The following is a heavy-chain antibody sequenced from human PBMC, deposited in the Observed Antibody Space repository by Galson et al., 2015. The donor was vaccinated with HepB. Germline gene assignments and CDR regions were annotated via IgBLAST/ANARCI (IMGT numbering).Heavy chain of an antibody. J-gene: IGHJ3*02. Sequence: SLRLSCAASGFTFSSYAMSWVRQAPGKGLEWVSAISGSGGSTYYADSVKGRFTISRDNSKNTLYLQMNSLRAEDTAVYYCAKCGSGWYLAFDIWGQGTMVTVSS. V-gene: IGHV3-23*01. CDR2: ISGSGGST. D-gene: IGHD6-19*01. CDR3: AKCGSGWYLAFDI. CDR1: GFTFSSYA.